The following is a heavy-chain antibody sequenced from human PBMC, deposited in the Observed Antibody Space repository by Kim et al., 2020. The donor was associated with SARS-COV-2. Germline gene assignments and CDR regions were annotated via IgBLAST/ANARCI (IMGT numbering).Heavy chain of an antibody. CDR1: GGSISSSSYY. CDR2: IYYSGST. J-gene: IGHJ4*02. Sequence: SETLSLTCTVSGGSISSSSYYWGWIRQPPGKGLEWIGSIYYSGSTYYNPSLKSRVTISVDTSKNQFSLKLSSVTAADTAVYYCATARYCSGGSCYNYWGQGTLVTVSS. V-gene: IGHV4-39*01. CDR3: ATARYCSGGSCYNY. D-gene: IGHD2-15*01.